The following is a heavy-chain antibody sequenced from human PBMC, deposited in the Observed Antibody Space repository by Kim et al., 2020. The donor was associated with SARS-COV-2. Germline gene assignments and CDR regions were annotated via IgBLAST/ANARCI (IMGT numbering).Heavy chain of an antibody. CDR3: ATVFDY. V-gene: IGHV3-74*01. Sequence: GGSLRLSCAVSGFTLSSNWMHWVRQAPGEGLVWVSRIDDAGSGTSYADSVKGRFTISRDDAKNTVYLQMNSLRAEDTAVYYCATVFDYWGGGTRVTVSA. CDR2: IDDAGSGT. J-gene: IGHJ4*02. CDR1: GFTLSSNW.